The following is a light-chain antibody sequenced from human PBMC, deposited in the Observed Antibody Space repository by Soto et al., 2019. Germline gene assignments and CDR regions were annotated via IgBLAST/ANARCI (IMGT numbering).Light chain of an antibody. Sequence: SYELTQPPSVSVAPGKTARITRGGNNFGSKSVHWYQQKPGQAPVLVIYYDSDRPSGIPERFSGSNSGNTATLTISRVEAGDEADYYCQVWDSSSDHPVFGGGTELTVL. CDR1: NFGSKS. CDR3: QVWDSSSDHPV. V-gene: IGLV3-21*04. CDR2: YDS. J-gene: IGLJ3*02.